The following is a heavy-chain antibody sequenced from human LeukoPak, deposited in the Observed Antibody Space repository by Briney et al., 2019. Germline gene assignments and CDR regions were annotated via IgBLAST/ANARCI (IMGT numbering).Heavy chain of an antibody. J-gene: IGHJ4*02. CDR1: GFTFSSYA. CDR3: ARDPEAVRGVRYFDY. V-gene: IGHV3-23*01. D-gene: IGHD3-10*01. Sequence: PGGSLRLSCAASGFTFSSYAMSWVRQAPGKGLDWVSAISGSGDTTFYADSVKGRFTISKDNSKNTVYLQMNRVRAEDTAVYYCARDPEAVRGVRYFDYWGQGTLVTVSS. CDR2: ISGSGDTT.